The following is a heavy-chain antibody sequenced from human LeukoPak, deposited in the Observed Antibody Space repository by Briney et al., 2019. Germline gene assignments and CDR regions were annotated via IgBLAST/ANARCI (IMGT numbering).Heavy chain of an antibody. D-gene: IGHD1-26*01. J-gene: IGHJ2*01. CDR3: ARGHSGSYYGDYWYFDL. V-gene: IGHV1-18*01. CDR2: ISAYNGNT. Sequence: ASVKVSCKASGYTFTSYGISWLRQAPGQGLGWRGWISAYNGNTNYAQKLQGRVTMTTDTSTSTAYMELRSLRSDDTAVYYCARGHSGSYYGDYWYFDLWGRGTLVTVSS. CDR1: GYTFTSYG.